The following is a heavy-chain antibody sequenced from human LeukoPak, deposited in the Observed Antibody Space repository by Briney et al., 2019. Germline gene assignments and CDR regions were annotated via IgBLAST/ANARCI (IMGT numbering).Heavy chain of an antibody. CDR1: GFTFRSYS. Sequence: GGSLRLSCAASGFTFRSYSMNWVRQAPGKGLEWVASISGSGSYIFYADSVKGRFTISRDNAKNSLYLQMNSLRAEDTAVYYCASDRSLIASLYYFDNWGQGTLVTVSS. J-gene: IGHJ4*02. CDR3: ASDRSLIASLYYFDN. D-gene: IGHD3-22*01. V-gene: IGHV3-21*01. CDR2: ISGSGSYI.